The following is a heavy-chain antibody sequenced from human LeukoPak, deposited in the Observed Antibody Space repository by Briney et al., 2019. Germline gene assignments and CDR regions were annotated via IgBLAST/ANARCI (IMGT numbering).Heavy chain of an antibody. J-gene: IGHJ5*02. D-gene: IGHD3-10*01. CDR1: GGSISSSSYY. V-gene: IGHV4-39*01. CDR2: IYYSGST. CDR3: ARRNDYYGSGSYLDWFDP. Sequence: SSETLSLTCTVSGGSISSSSYYWGWIRQPPGKGLEWIGSIYYSGSTYYNPSLKSRVTISVDTSKNQFSLKLSSVTAADTAVYYCARRNDYYGSGSYLDWFDPWGQGTLVTVSS.